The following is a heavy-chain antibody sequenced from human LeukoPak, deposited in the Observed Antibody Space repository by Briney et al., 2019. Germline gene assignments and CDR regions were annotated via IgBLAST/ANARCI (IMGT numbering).Heavy chain of an antibody. D-gene: IGHD5-18*01. CDR2: INHSGST. CDR3: ARDRGGNRDGYYSDY. CDR1: GGSFSGNY. Sequence: SETLSLTCAVYGGSFSGNYWSWIRQPPGKGLEWIGEINHSGSTNYNPSLKSRVTISVDTSKNQFSLKLSSVTAADTAVYYCARDRGGNRDGYYSDYWGQGTLVTVSS. J-gene: IGHJ4*02. V-gene: IGHV4-34*01.